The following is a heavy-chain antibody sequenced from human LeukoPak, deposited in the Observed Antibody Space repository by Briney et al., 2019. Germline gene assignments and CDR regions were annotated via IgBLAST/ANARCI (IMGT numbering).Heavy chain of an antibody. D-gene: IGHD1-7*01. CDR2: IRNKADGGTA. Sequence: GGSLRLSCAASGFIFSNARMNWVRQAPGKGLEWVGRIRNKADGGTADYAAPVKGRFTISRDDSKNTLYLQMNSLKTEDTAVYYCTTDLDNWNYIFVYWGQGTLVTVSS. CDR3: TTDLDNWNYIFVY. CDR1: GFIFSNAR. V-gene: IGHV3-15*01. J-gene: IGHJ4*02.